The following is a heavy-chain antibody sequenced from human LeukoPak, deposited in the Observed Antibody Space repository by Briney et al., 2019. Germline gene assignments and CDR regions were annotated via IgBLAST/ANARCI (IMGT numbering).Heavy chain of an antibody. J-gene: IGHJ6*02. D-gene: IGHD3-10*01. CDR1: GGTFSSYA. CDR2: IIPIFGTA. V-gene: IGHV1-69*13. Sequence: GASVKVSCKASGGTFSSYAISWVRQAPGQGLEWMGGIIPIFGTANYAQKFQGRVTITADESTSTAYMELSSLRSEDTAVYYCARGPITMVRGVSYFYGMDVWGQGTMVTVSS. CDR3: ARGPITMVRGVSYFYGMDV.